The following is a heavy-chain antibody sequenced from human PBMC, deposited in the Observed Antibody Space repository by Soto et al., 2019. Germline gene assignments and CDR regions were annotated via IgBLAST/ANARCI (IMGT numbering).Heavy chain of an antibody. CDR1: GYMFSHYG. Sequence: QIQLVQSGAEVKKPGASVKVSCKASGYMFSHYGINWVRQAPGQGLEWVAWISGYNGNTNYAQKFQGRVTMIMDSSTNTAYMELRSLTSDDTAVYYCARYLLPMTGTANDAFDIWGQGTMVTVSS. J-gene: IGHJ3*02. CDR2: ISGYNGNT. D-gene: IGHD1-1*01. V-gene: IGHV1-18*04. CDR3: ARYLLPMTGTANDAFDI.